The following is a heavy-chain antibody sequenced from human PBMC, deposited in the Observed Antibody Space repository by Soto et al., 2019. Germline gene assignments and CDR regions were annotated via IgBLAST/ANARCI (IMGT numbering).Heavy chain of an antibody. CDR2: IYYSGST. Sequence: SETLSLTCTVSGGSISSYYWSWIRQPPGKGLEWIGYIYYSGSTNYNPSLKSRVTISVDTSKNQFSLKLSSVTAADTAVYYCVRGSFQYDILTGYYPLDYWGQGTLVTVSS. D-gene: IGHD3-9*01. V-gene: IGHV4-59*01. CDR3: VRGSFQYDILTGYYPLDY. J-gene: IGHJ4*02. CDR1: GGSISSYY.